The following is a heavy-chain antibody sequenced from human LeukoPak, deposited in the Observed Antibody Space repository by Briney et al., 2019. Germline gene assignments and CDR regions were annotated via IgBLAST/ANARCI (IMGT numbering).Heavy chain of an antibody. J-gene: IGHJ4*02. CDR3: ARDRYYYDSSGYYRVFDY. Sequence: SETLSLTCTVSGGSISSYYWSWIRQPPGKGLEWIGYIYYSGSTNYNPSLKSRVTISVDTSKNQFSLKLSSVTAADTAVYYCARDRYYYDSSGYYRVFDYWGQGTLVTVSS. V-gene: IGHV4-59*01. CDR2: IYYSGST. CDR1: GGSISSYY. D-gene: IGHD3-22*01.